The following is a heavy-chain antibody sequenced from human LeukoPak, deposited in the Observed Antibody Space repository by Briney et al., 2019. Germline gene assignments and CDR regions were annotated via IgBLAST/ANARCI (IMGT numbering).Heavy chain of an antibody. CDR1: GYTFTSYG. D-gene: IGHD3-22*01. Sequence: ALVKVSCEASGYTFTSYGISWVRQAPGQGLEWMGWISAYNGNTNYAQKLQGRVTMTTDTSTSTAYMELRSLRSDDTAVYYCARKSGSSGYYYSNWFDPWGQGTLVTVSS. CDR2: ISAYNGNT. CDR3: ARKSGSSGYYYSNWFDP. J-gene: IGHJ5*02. V-gene: IGHV1-18*01.